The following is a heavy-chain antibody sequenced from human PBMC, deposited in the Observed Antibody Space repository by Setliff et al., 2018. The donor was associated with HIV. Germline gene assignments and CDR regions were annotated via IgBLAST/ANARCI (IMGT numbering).Heavy chain of an antibody. CDR2: INPNSGGT. V-gene: IGHV1-2*02. J-gene: IGHJ3*02. CDR1: GYTFTGYY. CDR3: ARDRYYDSSGYYWFDAFDI. Sequence: ASVKVSCKASGYTFTGYYMHWVRQATGQGLEWMGWINPNSGGTNYAQKFQGRVTMTRDTSISTAYMELSRLRSDDTAVYYCARDRYYDSSGYYWFDAFDIWGQGTMVTVSS. D-gene: IGHD3-22*01.